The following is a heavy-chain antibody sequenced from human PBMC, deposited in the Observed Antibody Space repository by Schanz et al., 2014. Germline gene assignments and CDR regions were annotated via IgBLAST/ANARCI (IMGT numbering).Heavy chain of an antibody. V-gene: IGHV3-21*01. CDR2: ISGDHRNT. CDR1: GFNFSSYS. Sequence: EVKMVESGGGLVKPGGSLRLSCAASGFNFSSYSLNWVRQAPGMGLEWVSAISGDHRNTFYADSVKGRFTMSRDNAKNSVFLQMNSLRAEDTAVYYCVRDSFFAFDYWGQGTLVTVSS. D-gene: IGHD3-3*01. CDR3: VRDSFFAFDY. J-gene: IGHJ4*02.